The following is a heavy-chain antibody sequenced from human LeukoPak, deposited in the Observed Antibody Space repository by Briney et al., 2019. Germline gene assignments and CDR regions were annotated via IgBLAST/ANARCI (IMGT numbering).Heavy chain of an antibody. CDR1: GGSISSYY. CDR3: ARVGVEMATIAYFDY. CDR2: IYYSGST. D-gene: IGHD5-24*01. V-gene: IGHV4-59*01. J-gene: IGHJ4*02. Sequence: SETLSLTCTVSGGSISSYYWSWIRQPPGKGLEWIGYIYYSGSTNYNPSLKSRVTISVDTSKNQFSQKLSSVTAADTAVYYCARVGVEMATIAYFDYWGQGTLVTVSS.